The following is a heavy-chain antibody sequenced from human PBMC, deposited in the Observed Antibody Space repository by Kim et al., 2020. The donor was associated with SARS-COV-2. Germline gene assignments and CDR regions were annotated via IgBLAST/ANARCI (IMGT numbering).Heavy chain of an antibody. V-gene: IGHV3-30*01. CDR3: ARATGPYTSSSGIYDY. J-gene: IGHJ4*02. D-gene: IGHD6-6*01. Sequence: SVKGRFTISRDNSKNTRYLQLNSLRAEDTAVYYCARATGPYTSSSGIYDYWGQGTLVSVSS.